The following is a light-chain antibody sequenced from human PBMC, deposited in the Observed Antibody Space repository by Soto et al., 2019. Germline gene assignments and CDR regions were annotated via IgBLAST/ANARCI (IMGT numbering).Light chain of an antibody. CDR1: QSVSSY. V-gene: IGKV3-11*01. Sequence: IVLAQSPATLSLSPGERATLSCRASQSVSSYLAWYQQKPGQAPRLLIYDASNRATGIPARFSGSGSGTDFTLTISSLEPEDFAVYYCQQRSNWHPWTFGQGT. J-gene: IGKJ1*01. CDR2: DAS. CDR3: QQRSNWHPWT.